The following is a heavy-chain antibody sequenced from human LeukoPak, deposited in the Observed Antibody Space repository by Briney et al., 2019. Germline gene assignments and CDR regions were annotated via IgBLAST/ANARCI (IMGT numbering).Heavy chain of an antibody. CDR1: GFTVSGNY. CDR3: ARDIGSSAGFDY. CDR2: IYSDAST. J-gene: IGHJ4*02. V-gene: IGHV3-66*01. D-gene: IGHD6-13*01. Sequence: GGSLRLSCAASGFTVSGNYMSWVRQAPGKGLEWVSVIYSDASTCYADSVKGRFSISRDNSKNTVYLHINKLRAEDTAVYFCARDIGSSAGFDYWGQGTLVTVSS.